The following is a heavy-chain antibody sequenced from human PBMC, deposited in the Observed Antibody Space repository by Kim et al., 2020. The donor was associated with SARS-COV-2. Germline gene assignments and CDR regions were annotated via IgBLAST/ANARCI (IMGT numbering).Heavy chain of an antibody. Sequence: SETLSLTCTVSGGSISSSSYYWGWIRQPPGKGLEWIGSIYYSGSTYYNPSLKSRVTISVDTSKNQFSLKLSSVTAADTAVYYCARLPAATWVWFDPWGQGTLVTVSS. CDR3: ARLPAATWVWFDP. D-gene: IGHD2-2*01. CDR1: GGSISSSSYY. V-gene: IGHV4-39*01. CDR2: IYYSGST. J-gene: IGHJ5*02.